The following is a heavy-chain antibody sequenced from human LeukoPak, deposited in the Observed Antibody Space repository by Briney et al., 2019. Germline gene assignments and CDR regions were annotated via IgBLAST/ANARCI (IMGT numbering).Heavy chain of an antibody. CDR1: GGSISSGSYS. D-gene: IGHD7-27*01. J-gene: IGHJ4*02. CDR3: ARFSPRAMGNYLDF. V-gene: IGHV4-30-2*01. CDR2: IYPRGST. Sequence: PSETLSLTCAVSGGSISSGSYSWSWIRQPPGKGLEWIGYIYPRGSTYYNPSLKSRVVLSLDKSANQFSLNLRSVTAADTAVYYCARFSPRAMGNYLDFWGQGTLVTVSS.